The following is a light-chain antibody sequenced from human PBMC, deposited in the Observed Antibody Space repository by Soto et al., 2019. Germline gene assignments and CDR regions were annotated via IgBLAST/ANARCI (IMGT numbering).Light chain of an antibody. CDR1: SSNIGSNT. J-gene: IGLJ3*02. CDR3: AAWDDSLNGWV. CDR2: SNN. Sequence: QSVLTQPPSASGTPGQRVTISCSGSSSNIGSNTVNWYQHLPGTAPKLLIYSNNQRPSGVPDRFSGSKSGTSASLAISGLQSEDEADYYRAAWDDSLNGWVFGGGTKLTVL. V-gene: IGLV1-44*01.